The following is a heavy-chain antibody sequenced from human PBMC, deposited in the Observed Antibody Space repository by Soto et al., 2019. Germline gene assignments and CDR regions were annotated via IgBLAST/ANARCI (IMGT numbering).Heavy chain of an antibody. CDR2: ISGRGG. Sequence: EPQLLQSGGGLVQPGGSLRLSCSVSGFTFSNYGMNWVRQAPGKGLEWVSTISGRGGTYADSVKGRFTISRDNSKNTLYLQMYSLRADDTAVYYFAKGGERIAVAGLVDYWGQGTLVTVSS. CDR3: AKGGERIAVAGLVDY. CDR1: GFTFSNYG. J-gene: IGHJ4*02. D-gene: IGHD6-19*01. V-gene: IGHV3-23*01.